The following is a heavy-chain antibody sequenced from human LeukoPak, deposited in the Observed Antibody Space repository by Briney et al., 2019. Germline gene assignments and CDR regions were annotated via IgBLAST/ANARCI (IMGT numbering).Heavy chain of an antibody. D-gene: IGHD2-2*01. Sequence: SSQTLSLTRTLSGGSLSIDYWSWIRQPPGRGLGLVGHIHDTGNTFYNPTLRGRATISLYTSNSQFSLRLTSLTTADTAVYYCARFSSGCTTDSCYLSNWGQGTLVTVS. V-gene: IGHV4-59*01. CDR1: GGSLSIDY. CDR3: ARFSSGCTTDSCYLSN. CDR2: IHDTGNT. J-gene: IGHJ4*02.